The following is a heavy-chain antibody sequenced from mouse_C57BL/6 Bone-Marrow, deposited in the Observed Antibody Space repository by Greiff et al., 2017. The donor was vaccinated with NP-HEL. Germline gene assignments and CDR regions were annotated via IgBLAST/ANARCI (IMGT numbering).Heavy chain of an antibody. V-gene: IGHV1-50*01. J-gene: IGHJ3*01. D-gene: IGHD4-1*01. CDR1: GYTFTSYW. Sequence: VQLQQPGAELVKPGASVKLSCKASGYTFTSYWMQWVKQRPGQGLEWIGEIDPSDSYTNYNQKFKGKATLTVDTSSSTAYMQLSSLTSEDSAVYYCAKGAGTWFAYWGQGTLVTVSA. CDR3: AKGAGTWFAY. CDR2: IDPSDSYT.